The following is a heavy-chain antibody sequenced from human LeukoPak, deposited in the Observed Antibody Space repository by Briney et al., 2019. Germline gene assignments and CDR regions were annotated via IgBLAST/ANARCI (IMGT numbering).Heavy chain of an antibody. D-gene: IGHD1-26*01. Sequence: GASVKVSCKASGYTFTGYYMHWVRQAPGQGLEWMGWISAYNGNTNYAQKLQGRVTMTTDTSTSTAYMELRSLRSDDTAVYYCARGLQWELLDYFDYWGQGTLVTVSS. J-gene: IGHJ4*02. CDR3: ARGLQWELLDYFDY. CDR2: ISAYNGNT. V-gene: IGHV1-18*04. CDR1: GYTFTGYY.